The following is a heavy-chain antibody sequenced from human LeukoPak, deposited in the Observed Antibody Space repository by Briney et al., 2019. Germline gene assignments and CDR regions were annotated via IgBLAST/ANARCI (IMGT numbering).Heavy chain of an antibody. CDR2: ISSSSYI. CDR1: GFTFSSYN. Sequence: RPGGSLRLSCAAFGFTFSSYNMDWVRQAPGKGLEWVSSISSSSYIYYADSVKGRFTISRDNAKHSLYLQMNSLRAEDTAVYYCASSAPSDIWGRGTMVTVSS. V-gene: IGHV3-21*01. J-gene: IGHJ3*02. CDR3: ASSAPSDI.